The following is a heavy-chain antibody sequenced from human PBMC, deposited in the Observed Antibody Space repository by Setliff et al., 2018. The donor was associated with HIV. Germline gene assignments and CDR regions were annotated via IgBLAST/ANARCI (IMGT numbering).Heavy chain of an antibody. Sequence: VASVKVSCKASGYAFTSNYIHWVRQAPGQGLEWMALIYPSNGDTTYAQSFQGRVTMTLDTSTSTVYMELSSLRAEDTAVYYCTKRTMPTGGFQHWGQGTLVTVS. V-gene: IGHV1-46*01. CDR3: TKRTMPTGGFQH. J-gene: IGHJ1*01. CDR1: GYAFTSNY. CDR2: IYPSNGDT. D-gene: IGHD1-1*01.